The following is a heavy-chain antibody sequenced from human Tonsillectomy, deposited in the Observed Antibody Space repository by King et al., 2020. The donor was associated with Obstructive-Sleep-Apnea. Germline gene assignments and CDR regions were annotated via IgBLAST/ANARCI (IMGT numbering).Heavy chain of an antibody. CDR2: IKSKTDGGTT. J-gene: IGHJ4*02. D-gene: IGHD4-23*01. Sequence: VQLVESGGGLVKPGGSLRLSCAASGFTFNNAWMSWVRQAPGKGLEWVGRIKSKTDGGTTDYASPVKGRFTISRDDSKKTLYLQMNSLKTEDTAVYYCTTDIYGGKNRGGVLDYWGQGTLVTVSS. V-gene: IGHV3-15*01. CDR1: GFTFNNAW. CDR3: TTDIYGGKNRGGVLDY.